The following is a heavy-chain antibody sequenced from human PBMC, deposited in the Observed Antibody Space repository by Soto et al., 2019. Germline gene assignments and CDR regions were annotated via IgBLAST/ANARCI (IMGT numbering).Heavy chain of an antibody. CDR3: AREWYSSSWYHYYYYGMDV. Sequence: SQTLSLTFAISGDSVSSNSSAWDCGSQSPSRGLEWLGRTYYRSKWYNDYAVSVKSRITINPDTSKNQFSLQLNSVTPEDTAVYYCAREWYSSSWYHYYYYGMDVWGQGTTVTVSS. J-gene: IGHJ6*02. CDR1: GDSVSSNSSA. CDR2: TYYRSKWYN. D-gene: IGHD6-13*01. V-gene: IGHV6-1*01.